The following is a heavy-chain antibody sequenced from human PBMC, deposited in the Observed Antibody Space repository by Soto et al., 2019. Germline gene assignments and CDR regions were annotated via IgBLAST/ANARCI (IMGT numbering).Heavy chain of an antibody. CDR2: IYYSGTT. J-gene: IGHJ5*02. CDR3: ARCSLVVVPAPGFDP. D-gene: IGHD2-2*01. Sequence: KSSETLSLTCTVSGGSISSGGYYWSWIRRHPGKGLEWIGYIYYSGTTYYNPSLKSRVTISVDTSKNQFSLKLSSVSAADTALYYCARCSLVVVPAPGFDPWGRGTLVTVSS. V-gene: IGHV4-31*03. CDR1: GGSISSGGYY.